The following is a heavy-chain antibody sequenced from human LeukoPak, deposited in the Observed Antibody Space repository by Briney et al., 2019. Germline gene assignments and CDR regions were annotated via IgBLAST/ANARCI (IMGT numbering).Heavy chain of an antibody. Sequence: GGSLRLSCAASGFTFYTYAMSWVRQAPGKGLEWVSTISGSGYSTYYADSVKGRFTISRDNSKNTLYLQMNSLRAEDTAVYFCAKDLAQYYYDSIGYFLTWGQGTLVIVSS. CDR1: GFTFYTYA. CDR3: AKDLAQYYYDSIGYFLT. J-gene: IGHJ4*02. CDR2: ISGSGYST. V-gene: IGHV3-23*01. D-gene: IGHD3-22*01.